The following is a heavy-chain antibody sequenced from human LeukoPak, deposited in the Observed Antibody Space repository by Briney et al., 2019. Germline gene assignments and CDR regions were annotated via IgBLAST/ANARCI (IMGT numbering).Heavy chain of an antibody. CDR1: GGTFSSYA. D-gene: IGHD4-17*01. V-gene: IGHV1-69*13. CDR3: ARDRHTVTTPYNY. Sequence: ASVKVSCKASGGTFSSYAISWVRQAPGQGLEWMGGIIPIFGTANYAQKFQGRVTITADESTSTAYMELSSLRSDDTAVYYCARDRHTVTTPYNYWGQGTLVTVSS. J-gene: IGHJ4*02. CDR2: IIPIFGTA.